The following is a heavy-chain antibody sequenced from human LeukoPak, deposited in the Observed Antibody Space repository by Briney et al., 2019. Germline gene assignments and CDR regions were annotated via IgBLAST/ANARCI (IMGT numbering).Heavy chain of an antibody. D-gene: IGHD6-19*01. V-gene: IGHV3-13*01. Sequence: GSLRLSCAASGFSFSNSDMHWVRQATGKGLEWVSAIGAGADTYYPDSVKGRFTISRDNAKNSLYLQMNSLRAEDMALYYCAKDIRGQWLTFDYWGQGTLVTVSS. J-gene: IGHJ4*02. CDR3: AKDIRGQWLTFDY. CDR2: IGAGADT. CDR1: GFSFSNSD.